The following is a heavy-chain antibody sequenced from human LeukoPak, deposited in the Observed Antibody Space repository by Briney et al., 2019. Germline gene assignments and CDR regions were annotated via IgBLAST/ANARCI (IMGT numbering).Heavy chain of an antibody. Sequence: PGGSLRLSCAASGFTFSSYSMNWVRQAPGKGLEWVSAISGSGGSTYYADSVKGRFTISRDNSKNTLYLQMNSLRAEDTAVYYCAKGNSRFNSGRSYDSSGYWGIDYWGQGTLVTVSS. V-gene: IGHV3-23*01. J-gene: IGHJ4*02. D-gene: IGHD3-22*01. CDR2: ISGSGGST. CDR3: AKGNSRFNSGRSYDSSGYWGIDY. CDR1: GFTFSSYS.